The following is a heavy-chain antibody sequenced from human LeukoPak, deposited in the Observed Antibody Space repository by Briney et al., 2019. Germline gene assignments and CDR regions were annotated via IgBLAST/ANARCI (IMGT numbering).Heavy chain of an antibody. D-gene: IGHD3-3*01. J-gene: IGHJ4*02. Sequence: SETLSLTCTVSGGSISSGGYYWSWIRQHPGKGLEWIGYIYYSGSTYYNPSLKSRVTISVDTSKNQFSLKLSSVTAADTAVYYCAGQKYYDFWSGYYYFDYWGQGTLVTVSS. CDR3: AGQKYYDFWSGYYYFDY. CDR2: IYYSGST. CDR1: GGSISSGGYY. V-gene: IGHV4-31*03.